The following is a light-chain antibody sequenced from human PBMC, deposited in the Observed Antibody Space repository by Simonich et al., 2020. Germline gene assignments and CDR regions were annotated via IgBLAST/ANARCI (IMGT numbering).Light chain of an antibody. V-gene: IGLV6-57*03. CDR1: SGSIASNY. CDR2: EDN. CDR3: QSYDSSNRV. J-gene: IGLJ3*02. Sequence: NFMLTQPHSVSESPGKTVTISCTRSSGSIASNYVQWYQQRPGSAPTTVFYEDNQSPSGVPDRFSGSIDSSSNSASLTISGLKTEDEADYYCQSYDSSNRVFGGGTKLTVL.